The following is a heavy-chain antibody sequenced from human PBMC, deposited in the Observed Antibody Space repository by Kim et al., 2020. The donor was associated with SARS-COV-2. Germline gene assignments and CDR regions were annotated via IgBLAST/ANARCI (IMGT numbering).Heavy chain of an antibody. CDR3: ARLYGSGYRYYYYDGMDV. V-gene: IGHV4-59*08. J-gene: IGHJ6*02. Sequence: KSRGTISVDTSKNQFSLKLSSVTAADTAVYYCARLYGSGYRYYYYDGMDVWGQGTTVTVSS. D-gene: IGHD3-10*01.